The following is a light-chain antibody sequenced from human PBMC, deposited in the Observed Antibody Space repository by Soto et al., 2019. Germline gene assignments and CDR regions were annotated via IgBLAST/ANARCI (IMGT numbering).Light chain of an antibody. CDR2: DVS. CDR3: SSYTSSTTLV. V-gene: IGLV2-18*02. Sequence: QPVLTQPPSVSGSPGQSVTISCTGTSSDVGSYNRVSWYQQPPGTAPKLMIYDVSNRPSGVPDRFSGSKSGNTASLTISGLQAEDEADHYCSSYTSSTTLVFGGGTKLTVL. CDR1: SSDVGSYNR. J-gene: IGLJ2*01.